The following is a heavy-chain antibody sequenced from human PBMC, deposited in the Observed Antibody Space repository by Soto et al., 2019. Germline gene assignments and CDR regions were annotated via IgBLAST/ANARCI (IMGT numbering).Heavy chain of an antibody. D-gene: IGHD6-13*01. J-gene: IGHJ5*02. V-gene: IGHV1-8*01. Sequence: ASVKVSCKASGYTFTSYDINWVRQATGQGLERMGWMNPNSGNTGYAQKFQGRVTMTRNTSISTAYMELSSLRSEDTAVYYCARVTYSSSWYVGYDNWFDPWGQGTLVTVSS. CDR3: ARVTYSSSWYVGYDNWFDP. CDR2: MNPNSGNT. CDR1: GYTFTSYD.